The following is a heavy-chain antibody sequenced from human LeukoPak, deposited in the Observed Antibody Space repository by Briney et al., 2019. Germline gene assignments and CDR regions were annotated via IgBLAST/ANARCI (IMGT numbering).Heavy chain of an antibody. CDR3: AKDRGIYYYGVDV. Sequence: SGGSLRLSCAASGFTFSSYWMHWVRQAPGRGLVWVSRINSDGSSTSYADSVKGRFTISRDNAKNTLYLQMNSLRAEDTALYYCAKDRGIYYYGVDVWGQGTTVTVSS. J-gene: IGHJ6*02. CDR2: INSDGSST. V-gene: IGHV3-74*01. CDR1: GFTFSSYW.